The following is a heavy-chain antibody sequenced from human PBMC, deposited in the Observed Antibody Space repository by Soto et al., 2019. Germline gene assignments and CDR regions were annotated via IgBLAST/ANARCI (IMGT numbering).Heavy chain of an antibody. CDR1: GGSISSGGYY. Sequence: SETLSLTCTVSGGSISSGGYYWSWIRQHPGKGLEWIGYIYYSGSTYYNPSLKSRVTISVDTSKNQFSLKLSSVTAADTAVYYCARESPQRAYCSGGSCYSPRARGWFDPWGQGALVTVS. CDR3: ARESPQRAYCSGGSCYSPRARGWFDP. CDR2: IYYSGST. D-gene: IGHD2-15*01. V-gene: IGHV4-31*03. J-gene: IGHJ5*02.